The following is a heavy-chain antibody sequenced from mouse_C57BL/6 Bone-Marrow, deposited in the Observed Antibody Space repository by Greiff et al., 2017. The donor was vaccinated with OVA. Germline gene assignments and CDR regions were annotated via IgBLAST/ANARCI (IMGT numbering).Heavy chain of an antibody. Sequence: QVQLQQPGAELVMPGASVKLSCKASGYTFPSYWMHWVKQRPGQGLEWIGEIDPSDSYTNYNQKFKGKSTLTVDKSSSTAYMQLSSLTSEDSAVYYCARGDYGSSFPYWGQGTTLTVSS. CDR2: IDPSDSYT. CDR1: GYTFPSYW. V-gene: IGHV1-69*01. D-gene: IGHD1-1*01. J-gene: IGHJ2*01. CDR3: ARGDYGSSFPY.